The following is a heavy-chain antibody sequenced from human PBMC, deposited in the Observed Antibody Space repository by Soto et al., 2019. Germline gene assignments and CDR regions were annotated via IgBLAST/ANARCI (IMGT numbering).Heavy chain of an antibody. CDR1: GASVTSYY. D-gene: IGHD2-8*01. J-gene: IGHJ6*02. Sequence: QVQLQGSDPRLLKPSETLSLTCTVSGASVTSYYWSWIRQPAGKGLDWIGRIYTSGNTDYNPSLKSRVTLSLETSQNQVSLKLSSVTAADTAIYCCARDGVGPHGMDVWGQGTTVTVSS. CDR3: ARDGVGPHGMDV. V-gene: IGHV4-4*07. CDR2: IYTSGNT.